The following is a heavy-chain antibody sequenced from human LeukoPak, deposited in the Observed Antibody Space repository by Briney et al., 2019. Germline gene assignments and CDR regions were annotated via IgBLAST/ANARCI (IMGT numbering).Heavy chain of an antibody. CDR1: GGSISSRSYY. J-gene: IGHJ4*02. Sequence: SETLSLTCTVSGGSISSRSYYWGWIRQPPGKGLEWIGSMYYSGSTYYSSSLKSRVTISVDMSKKQISLKLRAVTAADTAVYYCASVVDSSLSDGYWGQGTLVTVSS. V-gene: IGHV4-39*01. CDR2: MYYSGST. D-gene: IGHD2-2*01. CDR3: ASVVDSSLSDGY.